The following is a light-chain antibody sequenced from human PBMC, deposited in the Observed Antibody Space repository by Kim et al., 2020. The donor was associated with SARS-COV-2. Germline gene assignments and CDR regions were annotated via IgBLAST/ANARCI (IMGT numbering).Light chain of an antibody. CDR1: QSVSSSY. V-gene: IGKV3-20*01. Sequence: EIVLTQSPGTLSLSPGERATLSCRASQSVSSSYLAWYQQKPGQAPGLLIYGASSRATGIPDRFSGSGSGTDFTLTISRLEPEDFAVYYCQQYGSSPALTFGGGTKVDIK. J-gene: IGKJ4*01. CDR2: GAS. CDR3: QQYGSSPALT.